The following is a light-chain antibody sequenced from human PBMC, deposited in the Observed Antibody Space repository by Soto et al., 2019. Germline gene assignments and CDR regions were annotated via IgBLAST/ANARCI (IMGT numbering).Light chain of an antibody. CDR2: DAS. V-gene: IGKV3-20*01. Sequence: EIVLTQSPGTLSLSPGERATPSCRSSQSVSSSYLAWYQQKPGQAPRLLIYDASSLESGVPSRFSGSGSGTEFTLTISSLQPDDVATYYCQQYNSYSKTFGQGTKVDIK. J-gene: IGKJ1*01. CDR3: QQYNSYSKT. CDR1: QSVSSSY.